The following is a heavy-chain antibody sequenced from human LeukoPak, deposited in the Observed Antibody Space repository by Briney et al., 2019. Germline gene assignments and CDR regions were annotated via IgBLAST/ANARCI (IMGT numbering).Heavy chain of an antibody. CDR1: GYTFTGYY. CDR2: INPNSGGT. CDR3: ARDAGGVYDSSGYYPNELDP. Sequence: GASVKVSCKASGYTFTGYYIHWVRQAPGQGLEWMGRINPNSGGTNYAQKFQGRVTMTRDTSISTAYMELSRLRSDDTAVYYCARDAGGVYDSSGYYPNELDPWGQGTLVTVSS. V-gene: IGHV1-2*06. D-gene: IGHD3-22*01. J-gene: IGHJ5*02.